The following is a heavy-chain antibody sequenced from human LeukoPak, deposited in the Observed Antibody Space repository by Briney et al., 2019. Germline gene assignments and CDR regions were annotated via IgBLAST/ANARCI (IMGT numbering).Heavy chain of an antibody. Sequence: SETLSITCTVSGDSISNYYWTWIRQPAGKGLDWIGRIYPGGTSYFNPSLKSRVTLSVDTSKNQFSLRLTSVTAADTAVYYCARGPLTGAHTFDIWGQGTMVTVSS. V-gene: IGHV4-4*07. D-gene: IGHD1-26*01. CDR1: GDSISNYY. CDR3: ARGPLTGAHTFDI. CDR2: IYPGGTS. J-gene: IGHJ3*02.